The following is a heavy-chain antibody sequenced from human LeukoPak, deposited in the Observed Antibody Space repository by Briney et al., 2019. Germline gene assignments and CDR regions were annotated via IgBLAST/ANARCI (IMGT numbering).Heavy chain of an antibody. D-gene: IGHD6-19*01. CDR1: GFTFSSYA. CDR3: AKEPASSGWFDP. V-gene: IGHV3-23*01. Sequence: GGSLRLSCAASGFTFSSYAMSWVRQAPEKGLEWVSAISGTGGRTYYADSVKGRFTISRDNSKNTLYLQMNSLRAEDTAVYYCAKEPASSGWFDPWGQGTLVAVSS. J-gene: IGHJ5*02. CDR2: ISGTGGRT.